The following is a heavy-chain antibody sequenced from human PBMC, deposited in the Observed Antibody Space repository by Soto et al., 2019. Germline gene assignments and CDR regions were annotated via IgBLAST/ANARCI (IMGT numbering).Heavy chain of an antibody. CDR1: GGSISSGDYY. CDR3: ASGHYCGGDCYQFWDSAFDI. Sequence: PSETLSLTCTVSGGSISSGDYYWSWIRQPPGKGLEWIGYIYYSGSTYYNPSLKSRVTISVDTSKNQFSLKLSSVTAADTAVYYCASGHYCGGDCYQFWDSAFDIWGQGTMVTVSS. D-gene: IGHD2-21*02. V-gene: IGHV4-30-4*01. CDR2: IYYSGST. J-gene: IGHJ3*02.